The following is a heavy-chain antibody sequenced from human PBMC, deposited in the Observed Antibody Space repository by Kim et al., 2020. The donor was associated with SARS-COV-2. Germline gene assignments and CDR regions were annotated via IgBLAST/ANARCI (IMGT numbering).Heavy chain of an antibody. D-gene: IGHD3-3*01. CDR1: GFTFSSYA. Sequence: GGSLRLSCAASGFTFSSYAMHWVRQAPGKGLEWVAVISYDGSNKYYADSVKGRFTISRDNSKNTLYLQMNSLRAEDTAVYYCASPRAIRFLEWAFDYWG. J-gene: IGHJ4*01. V-gene: IGHV3-30-3*01. CDR3: ASPRAIRFLEWAFDY. CDR2: ISYDGSNK.